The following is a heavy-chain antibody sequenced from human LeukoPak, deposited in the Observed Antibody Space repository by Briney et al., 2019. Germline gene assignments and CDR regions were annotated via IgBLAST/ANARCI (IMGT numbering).Heavy chain of an antibody. CDR1: GYTFTSYG. D-gene: IGHD2-2*01. CDR2: ISAYNGNT. J-gene: IGHJ4*02. CDR3: ASNPLGYCSSTSCPPMYYFDY. V-gene: IGHV1-18*01. Sequence: PGASVKVSRKASGYTFTSYGISWVRQAPGQGLEWMGWISAYNGNTNYAQKLQGRVTMTTDTSTSTAYMELRSLRSDDTAVYYCASNPLGYCSSTSCPPMYYFDYWGQGTLVTVSS.